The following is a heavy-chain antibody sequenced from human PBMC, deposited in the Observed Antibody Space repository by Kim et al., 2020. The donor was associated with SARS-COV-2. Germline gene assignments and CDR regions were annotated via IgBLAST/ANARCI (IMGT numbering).Heavy chain of an antibody. D-gene: IGHD5-18*01. V-gene: IGHV3-30*01. CDR3: ARDPGYSYGFDY. J-gene: IGHJ4*02. Sequence: YPHPVRDQFTIPRKKSKDTLYLQMNSLGDEDTAVYYCARDPGYSYGFDYWGQGTLVTVSS.